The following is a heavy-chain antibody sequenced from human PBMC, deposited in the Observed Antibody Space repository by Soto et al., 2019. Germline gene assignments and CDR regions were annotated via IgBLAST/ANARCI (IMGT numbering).Heavy chain of an antibody. J-gene: IGHJ5*02. CDR1: GASMNSYH. V-gene: IGHV4-4*07. CDR3: ARDQGVAAAGITWFDP. Sequence: QVQLQASGPGLVKPSETLSLTCTVSGASMNSYHWSWIRQPAGKGLEWLGHIHSSGSTNYNPSLKSRVTMSVDTSKNQFSLRLMSLTAADTAVYYCARDQGVAAAGITWFDPWGQGSLVTVSS. D-gene: IGHD6-13*01. CDR2: IHSSGST.